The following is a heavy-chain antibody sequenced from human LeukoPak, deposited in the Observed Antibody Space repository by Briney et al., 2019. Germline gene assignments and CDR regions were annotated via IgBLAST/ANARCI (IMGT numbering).Heavy chain of an antibody. J-gene: IGHJ5*02. CDR1: GGSITSSY. Sequence: PSATLSLTCTVSGGSITSSYWTWIRQPPGKGLEWIAYTYYNGRANYNPSLKSRVTISVDTSKNQFSLKLSSVTAADTAVYYCARDPEGYHWFDPWGQGTLVTVSS. D-gene: IGHD2-15*01. CDR2: TYYNGRA. CDR3: ARDPEGYHWFDP. V-gene: IGHV4-59*01.